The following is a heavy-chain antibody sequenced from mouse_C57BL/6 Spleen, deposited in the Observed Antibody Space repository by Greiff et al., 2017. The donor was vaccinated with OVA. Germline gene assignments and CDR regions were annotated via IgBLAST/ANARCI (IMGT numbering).Heavy chain of an antibody. CDR2: IDPDTGGT. CDR3: TRGRLRRGCDY. D-gene: IGHD2-4*01. V-gene: IGHV1-15*01. Sequence: VQLQQSGAELVRPGASVTLSCKASGYTFTDYEMHWVKQTPVHGLEWIGAIDPDTGGTAYNQKFKGKAILTADKSSSTAYMELRSLTSEDSAVYYCTRGRLRRGCDYWGQGTTLTVSS. CDR1: GYTFTDYE. J-gene: IGHJ2*01.